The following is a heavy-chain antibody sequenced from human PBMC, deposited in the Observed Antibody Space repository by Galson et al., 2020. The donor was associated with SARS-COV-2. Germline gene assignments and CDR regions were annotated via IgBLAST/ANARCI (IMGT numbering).Heavy chain of an antibody. V-gene: IGHV4-61*01. D-gene: IGHD3-3*01. CDR2: LYSTGAT. Sequence: SETLSPTCTVSGGSVSSCINSWSWIRQPLGMGLDFIGYLYSTGATQYNPSLNSRVTMSFDTPKNQVSLTLTSVTAEDTAVYYCARGSVFGVVIIDYWGQGILVTVSS. CDR1: GGSVSSCINS. CDR3: ARGSVFGVVIIDY. J-gene: IGHJ4*02.